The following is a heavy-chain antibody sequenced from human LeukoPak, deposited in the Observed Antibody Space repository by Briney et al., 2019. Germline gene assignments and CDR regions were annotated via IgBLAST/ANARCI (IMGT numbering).Heavy chain of an antibody. D-gene: IGHD3-10*02. V-gene: IGHV3-23*01. CDR2: ISGSGGSA. CDR3: AKALFGEDPLYYCGLDV. Sequence: QTGGSLRLSCAASGFTFSSYAMTWVRQAPGKGLEWVSAISGSGGSAYYADSVKGRCTISRDNSKNTLYLQMNSLGAEDTAVYYCAKALFGEDPLYYCGLDVWGQGTTVTVSS. J-gene: IGHJ6*02. CDR1: GFTFSSYA.